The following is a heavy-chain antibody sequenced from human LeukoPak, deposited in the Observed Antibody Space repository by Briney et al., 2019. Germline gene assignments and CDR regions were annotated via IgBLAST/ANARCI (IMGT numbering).Heavy chain of an antibody. D-gene: IGHD2-15*01. CDR1: GFTFSSYG. CDR3: ARGPYCSGGSCYPTDEYFQH. Sequence: GGSLRLSCAASGFTFSSYGMHWVRQAPGKGLEWVAFIRYDGSNKYYADSVKGRFTISRDNSKNTLYLQMNSLRAEDTAVYYCARGPYCSGGSCYPTDEYFQHWGQGTLVTVSS. J-gene: IGHJ1*01. V-gene: IGHV3-30*02. CDR2: IRYDGSNK.